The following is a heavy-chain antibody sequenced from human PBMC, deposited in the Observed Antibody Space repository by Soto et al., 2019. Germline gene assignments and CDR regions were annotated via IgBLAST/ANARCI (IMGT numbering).Heavy chain of an antibody. CDR1: GGSISSGAYY. Sequence: QVQLQESGPGLVKPSQTLSLTCTVSGGSISSGAYYWSWIRQHPGKGLEWIGYIYNSGNTYYNPSLESRVTISLDTSKNQVALKLYSVTAGDTAVYYCARPTTLVTRPSDIALWGRGTLVTLSS. D-gene: IGHD1-26*01. J-gene: IGHJ2*01. V-gene: IGHV4-31*03. CDR2: IYNSGNT. CDR3: ARPTTLVTRPSDIAL.